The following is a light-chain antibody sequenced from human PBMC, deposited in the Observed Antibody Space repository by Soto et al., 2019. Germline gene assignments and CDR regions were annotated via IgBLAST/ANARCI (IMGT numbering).Light chain of an antibody. J-gene: IGKJ1*01. CDR1: QSGSSN. CDR3: QQYNNWPRT. Sequence: EIVMTQSPATLSVPPVERATLSCRASQSGSSNLAWYQQKPGQAPRLLIYGASTRATGIPARFSGSGSGTEFTLTISSLQSEDFAVYYCQQYNNWPRTFGQGTKVDIK. V-gene: IGKV3-15*01. CDR2: GAS.